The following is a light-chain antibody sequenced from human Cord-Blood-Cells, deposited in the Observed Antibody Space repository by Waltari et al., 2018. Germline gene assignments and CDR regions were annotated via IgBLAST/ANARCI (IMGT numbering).Light chain of an antibody. V-gene: IGLV2-14*01. CDR2: DVS. J-gene: IGLJ1*01. Sequence: QSALPQPASVSGSPGQSLTISCTGPSSDGGGYTYVSCSQQHPGKAPKLMIYDVSNRPSGVSNRFSGSKSGNMASLTISGLQAEDEADYYCSSYTSSSTLLYVFGTGTKVTVL. CDR1: SSDGGGYTY. CDR3: SSYTSSSTLLYV.